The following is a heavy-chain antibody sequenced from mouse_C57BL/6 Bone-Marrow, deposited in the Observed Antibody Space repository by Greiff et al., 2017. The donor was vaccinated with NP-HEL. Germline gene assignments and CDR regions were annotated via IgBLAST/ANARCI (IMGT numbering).Heavy chain of an antibody. CDR3: ARHSSYGLFAY. V-gene: IGHV1-64*01. D-gene: IGHD1-1*01. Sequence: QVQLQQPGAELVKPGASVKLSCKASGYTFTSYWMHWVKQRPGQGLEWIGMIHPNSGSTNYNEKFKSKATLTVDKSSSTAYMQLSSLTSEDSAVYYCARHSSYGLFAYWGQGTLVMVSA. CDR2: IHPNSGST. J-gene: IGHJ3*01. CDR1: GYTFTSYW.